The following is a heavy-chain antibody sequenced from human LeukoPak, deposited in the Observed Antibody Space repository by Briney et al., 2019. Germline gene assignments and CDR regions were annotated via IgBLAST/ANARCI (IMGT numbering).Heavy chain of an antibody. CDR1: GFTFSDYG. CDR3: AKGGVSDIGSWYGDYFDY. CDR2: VSADQSHK. J-gene: IGHJ4*02. Sequence: GESLKLSCEASGFTFSDYGMHWVRQAPGKGLEWVAVVSADQSHKQYADSVKGRVTISRDNSKNTLYLQFNSLRSEDTAVYYCAKGGVSDIGSWYGDYFDYWGQGTLVTVSS. V-gene: IGHV3-30*18. D-gene: IGHD6-13*01.